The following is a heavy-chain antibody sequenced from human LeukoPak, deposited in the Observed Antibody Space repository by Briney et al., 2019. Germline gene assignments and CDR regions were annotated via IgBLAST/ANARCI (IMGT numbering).Heavy chain of an antibody. D-gene: IGHD3-10*01. V-gene: IGHV1-69*08. J-gene: IGHJ4*02. CDR1: GGSFNSYI. CDR2: IIPMLGTP. Sequence: ASVKVSCKASGGSFNSYIISWVRQAPGQGLEWMGRIIPMLGTPNYAQKFQGRITIIADKSTNTASMELSSLRFEDTAVYYCASGEGFYYFDYWGQGTLVTVSS. CDR3: ASGEGFYYFDY.